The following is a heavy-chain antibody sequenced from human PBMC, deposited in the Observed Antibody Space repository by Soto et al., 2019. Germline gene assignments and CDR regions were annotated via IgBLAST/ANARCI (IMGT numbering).Heavy chain of an antibody. CDR2: IIPIFGTA. Sequence: SVKVSCKASGGTFSSYAISWVRQAPGQGLEWMGGIIPIFGTANYAQKFQGRVTITADRSTSTAYMELSSLRSEYTAVYYCARVRGVSGGSCYDIWGQGTMVTVSS. CDR3: ARVRGVSGGSCYDI. D-gene: IGHD2-15*01. CDR1: GGTFSSYA. V-gene: IGHV1-69*06. J-gene: IGHJ3*02.